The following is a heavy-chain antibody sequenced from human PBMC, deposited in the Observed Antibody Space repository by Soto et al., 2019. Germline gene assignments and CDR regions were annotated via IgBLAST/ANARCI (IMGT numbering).Heavy chain of an antibody. J-gene: IGHJ4*02. D-gene: IGHD3-3*02. CDR1: GDTFTSYG. CDR2: ISAYNANT. Sequence: ASVKGSCKSSGDTFTSYGSSWVRQAHGQGLEWMGWISAYNANTNYAQKLQGRVTMTTDTSTSTAYMELRSLRSDDTAVYYCARQSVEAGIHYWGQGTLVTVSS. V-gene: IGHV1-18*01. CDR3: ARQSVEAGIHY.